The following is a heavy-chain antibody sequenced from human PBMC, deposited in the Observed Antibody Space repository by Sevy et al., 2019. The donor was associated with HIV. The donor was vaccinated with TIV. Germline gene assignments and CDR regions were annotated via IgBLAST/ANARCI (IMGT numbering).Heavy chain of an antibody. V-gene: IGHV3-53*01. Sequence: GGSLRLSCAASGFTVSSNYMSWVRQAPGKGLEWVSVIYSGGSTYYADSVKGRFTISRDNSKNTLYLQMNSLRAEDMAVYYCARDPDYGDPPDYYYYYGMDVWGQGTTVTVSS. CDR2: IYSGGST. CDR1: GFTVSSNY. D-gene: IGHD4-17*01. J-gene: IGHJ6*02. CDR3: ARDPDYGDPPDYYYYYGMDV.